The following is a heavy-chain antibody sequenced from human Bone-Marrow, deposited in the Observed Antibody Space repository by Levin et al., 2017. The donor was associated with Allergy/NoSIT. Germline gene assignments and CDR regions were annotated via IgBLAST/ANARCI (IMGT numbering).Heavy chain of an antibody. CDR1: GFTFKSYY. Sequence: PGGSLRLSCVASGFTFKSYYMDWVRQAPGKGLEWVANIKGDGRNQNYVDSVKGRFTISRDNAKNSLYLQMNSLRAEDTAVYYCVKENWYFDLCGQGALVTVSS. D-gene: IGHD1-1*01. J-gene: IGHJ4*02. CDR3: VKENWYFDL. V-gene: IGHV3-7*01. CDR2: IKGDGRNQ.